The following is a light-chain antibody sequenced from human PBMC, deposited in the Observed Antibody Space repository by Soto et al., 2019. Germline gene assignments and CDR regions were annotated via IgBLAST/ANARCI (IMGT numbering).Light chain of an antibody. CDR1: QSISSW. CDR2: DAS. J-gene: IGKJ1*01. CDR3: QQYNSYSWT. Sequence: IQMTQSPSTLSGSVGARVTITCRASQSISSWLAWYQQKPGKAPKLLIYDASSLESGVPSRFSGSGSGTEFTLTISSLQPDDFATYYCQQYNSYSWTFGQGTKVDIK. V-gene: IGKV1-5*01.